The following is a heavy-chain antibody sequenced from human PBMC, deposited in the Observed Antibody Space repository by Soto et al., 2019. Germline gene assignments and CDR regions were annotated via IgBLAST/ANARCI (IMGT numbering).Heavy chain of an antibody. J-gene: IGHJ4*02. D-gene: IGHD3-10*01. CDR1: GFTFSSYG. Sequence: QVQLVESGGGVVQPGRSLRLSCAASGFTFSSYGMHWVRQAPGKGLEWVAVIWNDGSNKYYADSVKGRFTISRDNSKNTLYLQMNSLRAEDTAVYYCARSPYYGSAYHTHFDYWGQGTLVTVSS. CDR3: ARSPYYGSAYHTHFDY. CDR2: IWNDGSNK. V-gene: IGHV3-33*01.